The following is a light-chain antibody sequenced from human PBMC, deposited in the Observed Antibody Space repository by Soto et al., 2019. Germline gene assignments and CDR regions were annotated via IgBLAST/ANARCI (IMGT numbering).Light chain of an antibody. J-gene: IGKJ2*01. CDR3: QQYNNWPPRT. V-gene: IGKV3-15*01. CDR1: QSISNH. Sequence: EIVMTQSPVTLSVSPGERATLSCSASQSISNHLAWYQQKPGQAPRLLIYGASTRATGIPARFSGSGSGTEFSLTISSLQTEDFAVYYCQQYNNWPPRTFGQGTKLEIK. CDR2: GAS.